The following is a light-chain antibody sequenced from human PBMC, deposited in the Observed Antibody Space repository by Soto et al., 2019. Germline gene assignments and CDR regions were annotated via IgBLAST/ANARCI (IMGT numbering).Light chain of an antibody. Sequence: QSVMTQPPSASGTPGQRVTISCSGSSSNIGSNPVNWYQQLPGTAPKLLIYSNNQRPSGVPDRFSCSKSGTSAPLAISGLRSEDEADDYCAGWDESLNGVVFGEGTQLTVL. J-gene: IGLJ2*01. CDR3: AGWDESLNGVV. CDR2: SNN. V-gene: IGLV1-44*01. CDR1: SSNIGSNP.